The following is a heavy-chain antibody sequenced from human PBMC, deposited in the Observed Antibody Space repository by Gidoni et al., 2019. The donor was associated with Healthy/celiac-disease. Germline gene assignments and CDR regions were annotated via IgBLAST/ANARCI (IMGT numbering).Heavy chain of an antibody. CDR2: IIPIFGTA. V-gene: IGHV1-69*01. D-gene: IGHD3-22*01. Sequence: QVQLVQSGAEVKKPGSSVNVSCKASGGTFSSYAISWVRQAPGQGLEWMGGIIPIFGTANYAQKFQGRVTITADESTSTAYMELSSLRSEDTAVYYCARSDYYYDSSGYYPYDYWGQGTLVTVSS. J-gene: IGHJ4*02. CDR3: ARSDYYYDSSGYYPYDY. CDR1: GGTFSSYA.